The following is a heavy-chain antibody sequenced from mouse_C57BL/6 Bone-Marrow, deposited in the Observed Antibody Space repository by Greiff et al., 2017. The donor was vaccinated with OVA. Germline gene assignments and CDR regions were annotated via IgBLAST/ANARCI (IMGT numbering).Heavy chain of an antibody. CDR1: GFTFSSNA. CDR2: ISSGGDYI. J-gene: IGHJ1*03. CDR3: TRDPRYFDV. V-gene: IGHV5-9-1*02. Sequence: EVKLMESGEGLVKPGGSLKLPCAASGFTFSSNAMSWVRQTPEKRLEWVAYISSGGDYIYYADTVKGRFTISRDNARNTLYLQMSSLKSEDTAMYYCTRDPRYFDVWGTGTTVTVSS.